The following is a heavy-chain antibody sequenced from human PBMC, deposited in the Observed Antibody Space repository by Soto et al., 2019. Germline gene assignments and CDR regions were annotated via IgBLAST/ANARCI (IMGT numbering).Heavy chain of an antibody. CDR3: ARGRGYSYGPYYFDF. V-gene: IGHV4-31*03. CDR2: IYYSGST. J-gene: IGHJ4*02. CDR1: GGSISSEGYY. D-gene: IGHD5-18*01. Sequence: QVPLQESGPGLVKPSQTLSLTCTVSGGSISSEGYYWSWFRQLPGKGLEWIGDIYYSGSTYYNPSLKSRLTISGDASKNQFSLKLGSVTAADTAIYYCARGRGYSYGPYYFDFWGQGTLVTVSS.